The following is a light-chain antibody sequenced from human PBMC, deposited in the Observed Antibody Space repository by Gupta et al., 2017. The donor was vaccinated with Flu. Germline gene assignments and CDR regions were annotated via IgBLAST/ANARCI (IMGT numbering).Light chain of an antibody. Sequence: SHVLTPPPSVSVAPGQTAKITCGGNNIGSKSVHWYQQKPGQAPVLVVYDDSFRPSGIPERFSGSNSGSTATLTITRVEAGDEADYYCQVWDSSSDHVVFGGGTKLTV. CDR3: QVWDSSSDHVV. J-gene: IGLJ2*01. V-gene: IGLV3-21*02. CDR2: DDS. CDR1: NIGSKS.